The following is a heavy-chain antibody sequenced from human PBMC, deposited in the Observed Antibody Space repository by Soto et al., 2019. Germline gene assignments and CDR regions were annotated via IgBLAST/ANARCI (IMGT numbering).Heavy chain of an antibody. CDR3: ARAPKDYSIHFDY. CDR1: GFTVSSNY. J-gene: IGHJ4*02. V-gene: IGHV3-53*01. D-gene: IGHD4-4*01. Sequence: GGSLRLSCAASGFTVSSNYMSWVRQAPGKGLEWVSVIYSGGSTYYADSVKGRFTISRDNSKNTLYLQMNSLRAEDTAVYYCARAPKDYSIHFDYWGQGTLVTVSS. CDR2: IYSGGST.